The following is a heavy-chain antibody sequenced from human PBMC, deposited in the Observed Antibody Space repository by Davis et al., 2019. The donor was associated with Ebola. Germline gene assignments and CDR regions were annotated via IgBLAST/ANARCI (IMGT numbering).Heavy chain of an antibody. CDR1: GGSVSSGYYY. CDR3: ARSVGGNYFDY. D-gene: IGHD4-23*01. V-gene: IGHV4-30-4*08. CDR2: IYYNGNT. J-gene: IGHJ4*02. Sequence: SETLSLTCTVSGGSVSSGYYYWSWVRQPPGKGLEWIGYIYYNGNTFYDPSLRSRVAISIDTSEKQFSLTLNSMTAADTAKYYCARSVGGNYFDYWGRGALVTVSS.